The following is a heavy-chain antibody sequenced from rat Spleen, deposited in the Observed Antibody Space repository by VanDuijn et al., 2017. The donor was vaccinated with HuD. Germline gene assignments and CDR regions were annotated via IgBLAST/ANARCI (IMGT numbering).Heavy chain of an antibody. CDR3: ARAGYLRDWYFDF. D-gene: IGHD2-2*01. CDR2: ISSDGSST. Sequence: EVQLVESGGGLVQPGNSLKLSCAASGFTFNNYGMAWVRQAPTKGLEWVATISSDGSSTSYRDSVKGRFTISRDNAKRTLYLQMDNLRSEDTATYYCARAGYLRDWYFDFWGPGTMVTVSS. J-gene: IGHJ1*01. V-gene: IGHV5-29*01. CDR1: GFTFNNYG.